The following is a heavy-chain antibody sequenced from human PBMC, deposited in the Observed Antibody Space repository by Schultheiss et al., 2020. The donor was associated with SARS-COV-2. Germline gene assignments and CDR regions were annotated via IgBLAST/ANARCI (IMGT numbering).Heavy chain of an antibody. Sequence: GGSLRLSCAASGFTFSSYAMHWVRQAPGKGLEWVAVISYDGSNKYYADSVKGRFTISRDNSKNTLYLQMNSLRAEDTAVYYCAKDIPPTRGHWGQGTLVTVSS. D-gene: IGHD3-10*01. CDR2: ISYDGSNK. CDR3: AKDIPPTRGH. CDR1: GFTFSSYA. V-gene: IGHV3-30*01. J-gene: IGHJ4*02.